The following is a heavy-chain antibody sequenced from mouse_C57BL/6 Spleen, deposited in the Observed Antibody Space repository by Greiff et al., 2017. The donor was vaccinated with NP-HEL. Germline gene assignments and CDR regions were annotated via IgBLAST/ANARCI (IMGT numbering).Heavy chain of an antibody. CDR3: AGCAGGAGAGYGY. CDR1: GYTFTSYW. D-gene: IGHD3-2*02. CDR2: IYPSDSET. Sequence: VQLQQPGAELVRPGSSVKLSCKASGYTFTSYWMDWVKQRPGQGLEWIGNIYPSDSETHYNQKFKDKATLTVDKSSSTAYMRLSSLTSEDSAVYFCAGCAGGAGAGYGYWGQGTTLTVSS. J-gene: IGHJ2*01. V-gene: IGHV1-61*01.